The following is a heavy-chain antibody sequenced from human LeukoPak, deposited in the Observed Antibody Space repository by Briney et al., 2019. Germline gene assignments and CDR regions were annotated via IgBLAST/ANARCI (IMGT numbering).Heavy chain of an antibody. CDR3: ARVGYSGYDVVYYYYMDV. D-gene: IGHD5-12*01. J-gene: IGHJ6*03. CDR2: ISAYNGNT. V-gene: IGHV1-18*01. CDR1: GYTFTSYG. Sequence: ASVKVSCKASGYTFTSYGISWVRQAPGRGLEWMGWISAYNGNTNYAQKLQGRVTMTTDTSTSTAYMELRSLRSDDTAVYYCARVGYSGYDVVYYYYMDVWGKGTTVTVSS.